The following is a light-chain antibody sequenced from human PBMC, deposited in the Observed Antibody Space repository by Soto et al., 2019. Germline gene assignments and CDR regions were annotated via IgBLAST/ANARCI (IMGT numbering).Light chain of an antibody. Sequence: EIVLTQSPGTLSLSPGEGATLSCRASQKIISSLLAWYQQKPGQAPRLLIYAASTRATGIPDRFSGSGSGTDFTLTISRLEPEDFAVYYFQQYSSSPFTFGPGTKVDIK. CDR2: AAS. CDR3: QQYSSSPFT. CDR1: QKIISSL. V-gene: IGKV3-20*01. J-gene: IGKJ3*01.